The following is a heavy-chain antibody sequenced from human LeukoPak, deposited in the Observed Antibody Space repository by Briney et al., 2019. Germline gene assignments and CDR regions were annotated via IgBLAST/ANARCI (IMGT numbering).Heavy chain of an antibody. J-gene: IGHJ4*02. CDR1: GFTFSSYV. V-gene: IGHV3-30*04. CDR3: AETPSGSYGDY. Sequence: GGSLRLSCAASGFTFSSYVMHWVRQAPGKGLEWVAIISYDGSNEYYADSVKGRFTISRDNSKNTLYLQMNSLRAADTAVYYCAETPSGSYGDYWGQGTLVTVSS. D-gene: IGHD1-26*01. CDR2: ISYDGSNE.